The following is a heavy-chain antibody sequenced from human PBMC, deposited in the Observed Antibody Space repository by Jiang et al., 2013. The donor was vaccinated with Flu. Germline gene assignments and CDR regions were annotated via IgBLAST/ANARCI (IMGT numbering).Heavy chain of an antibody. Sequence: VSGGSISSGGYYWSWIRQHPGKGLEWIGRIYTSGSTNYNPSLKSRVTISVDTSKNQFSLKLNSVTAADTAVYYCAREGGIAAAGTYVNYFDYWGQGTLVTVSS. CDR1: GGSISSGGYY. V-gene: IGHV4-61*02. CDR2: IYTSGST. J-gene: IGHJ4*02. CDR3: AREGGIAAAGTYVNYFDY. D-gene: IGHD6-13*01.